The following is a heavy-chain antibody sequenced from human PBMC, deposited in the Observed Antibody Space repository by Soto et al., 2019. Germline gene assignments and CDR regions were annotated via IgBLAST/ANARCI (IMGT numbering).Heavy chain of an antibody. D-gene: IGHD1-26*01. J-gene: IGHJ4*02. CDR2: ITPYNGNA. Sequence: QVHLVQSGAVVENPGASVKVSCKASGYTFTNFGINWVRQAPGQGLEWMGWITPYNGNANYPQKHPARLTITTDTSTNTAYLELRSLRSDDTAVYFCARARMFSGAHHDYWGQGTRVTVSS. CDR1: GYTFTNFG. CDR3: ARARMFSGAHHDY. V-gene: IGHV1-18*04.